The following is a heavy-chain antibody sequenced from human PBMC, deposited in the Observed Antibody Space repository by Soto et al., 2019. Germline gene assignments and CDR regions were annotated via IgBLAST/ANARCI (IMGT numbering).Heavy chain of an antibody. V-gene: IGHV4-31*03. J-gene: IGHJ6*02. D-gene: IGHD2-15*01. CDR2: IYYSGST. CDR3: ARLVAAAPYYYYYGMDV. Sequence: QVQLQESGPGLVKPSQTLSLTCTVSGGSISSGGYYWSWIRQHPGKGLEWIGYIYYSGSTYYNPSFKSRVTISVDTSKNQFSLKLSSVTAADTAVYYCARLVAAAPYYYYYGMDVWGQGTTVTVSS. CDR1: GGSISSGGYY.